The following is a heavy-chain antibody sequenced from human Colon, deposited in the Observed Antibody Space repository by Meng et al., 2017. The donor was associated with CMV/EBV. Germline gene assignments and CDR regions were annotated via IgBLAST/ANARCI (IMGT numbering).Heavy chain of an antibody. Sequence: QRRATGPVLSMPSESLSITCPVSGPPVTSCSGGWIRRPAVKGLEWIGRVYISGNTNYNPCLKSRVTISIDTSKNQRTQNIRSVAAAVTAVYYCARDSSHSGFAYWGQGTLVTVSS. CDR3: ARDSSHSGFAY. CDR2: VYISGNT. V-gene: IGHV4-4*07. J-gene: IGHJ4*02. D-gene: IGHD3-10*01. CDR1: GPPVTSCS.